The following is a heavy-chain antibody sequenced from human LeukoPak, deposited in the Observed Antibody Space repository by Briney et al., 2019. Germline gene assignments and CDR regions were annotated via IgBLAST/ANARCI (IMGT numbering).Heavy chain of an antibody. CDR2: IRFDESHR. V-gene: IGHV3-33*01. Sequence: GGSLRLSCAASGFTFSSYDMHWVRQAPGKGLEWVAVIRFDESHRYYADSVKGRFTISRDNSKNTLFLQMNSLRAEDTALYYCARWDIPTADIDYWGQGTLVTVSS. CDR1: GFTFSSYD. CDR3: ARWDIPTADIDY. D-gene: IGHD6-13*01. J-gene: IGHJ4*02.